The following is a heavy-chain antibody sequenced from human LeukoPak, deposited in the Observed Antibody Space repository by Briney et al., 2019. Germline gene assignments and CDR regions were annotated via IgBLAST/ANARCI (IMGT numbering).Heavy chain of an antibody. D-gene: IGHD2-15*01. Sequence: ASVKVSCKASGYIFTGYYMHWVRQAPGQGLEWMGWIDPNSGGADYAQKFQGRVTMTRDKSISTAYMALSRLRSDDTAMYYCARGPPEYCSGGTCYSGRNWIDPWGQGTLVTVSS. CDR2: IDPNSGGA. V-gene: IGHV1-2*02. CDR3: ARGPPEYCSGGTCYSGRNWIDP. CDR1: GYIFTGYY. J-gene: IGHJ5*02.